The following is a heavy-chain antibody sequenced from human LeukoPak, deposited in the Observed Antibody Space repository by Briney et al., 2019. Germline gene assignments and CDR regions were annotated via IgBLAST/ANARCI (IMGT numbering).Heavy chain of an antibody. CDR3: ARNNYYYGSGSHDY. D-gene: IGHD3-10*01. Sequence: ASVKVSCKASGYTFTSYGISWVRQAPGQGLEWMGWISAYNGNTNYAQKLQGRVTMTTDTSTSTDYMELRSLRSDDTAVYYCARNNYYYGSGSHDYWGQGTLVTVSS. CDR1: GYTFTSYG. V-gene: IGHV1-18*01. CDR2: ISAYNGNT. J-gene: IGHJ4*02.